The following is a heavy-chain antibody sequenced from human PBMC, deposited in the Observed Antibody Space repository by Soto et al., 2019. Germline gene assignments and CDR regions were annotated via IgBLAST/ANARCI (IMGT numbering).Heavy chain of an antibody. CDR3: ARHVAYYYDSSRYYY. D-gene: IGHD3-22*01. V-gene: IGHV3-53*01. J-gene: IGHJ4*02. Sequence: PGGSLRLSCAASGFTVSSNYMSWVRQAPGKGLEWVSVIYSGGSTYYADSVKGRFTISRDNSKNTLYLQMNSLRAEDTAVYYCARHVAYYYDSSRYYYWGQGTLVTVSS. CDR2: IYSGGST. CDR1: GFTVSSNY.